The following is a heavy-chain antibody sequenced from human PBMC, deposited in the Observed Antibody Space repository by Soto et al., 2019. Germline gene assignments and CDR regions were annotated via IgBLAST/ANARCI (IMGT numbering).Heavy chain of an antibody. CDR2: IYYSGST. CDR3: ASPKIAFYNWFDP. J-gene: IGHJ5*02. V-gene: IGHV4-30-2*03. CDR1: GDTINTGGYT. D-gene: IGHD3-3*02. Sequence: PSETLSLTCDVSGDTINTGGYTWAWIRQPPGKGLEWIGSIYYSGSTYYNPSLKSRVTISVDTSKNQFSLKLSSVTAADTAVYYCASPKIAFYNWFDPWGQGTLVTVSS.